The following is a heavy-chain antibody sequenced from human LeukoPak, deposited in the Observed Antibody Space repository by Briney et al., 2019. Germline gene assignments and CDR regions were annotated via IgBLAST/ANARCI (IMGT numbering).Heavy chain of an antibody. CDR1: GDSISSYY. Sequence: SETLSLTCTVSGDSISSYYWAWIRQPPGKGLEWIGSGFYSGSAYYNPSLKSRVTISVDTSKNQFSLNLSSLTAADTAVYYCARLRGAMTPVTSDFDYWGQGTLVTVSS. J-gene: IGHJ4*02. V-gene: IGHV4-39*01. D-gene: IGHD4-17*01. CDR2: GFYSGSA. CDR3: ARLRGAMTPVTSDFDY.